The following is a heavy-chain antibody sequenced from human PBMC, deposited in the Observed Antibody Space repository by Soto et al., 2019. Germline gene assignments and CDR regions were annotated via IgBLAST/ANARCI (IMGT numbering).Heavy chain of an antibody. D-gene: IGHD2-2*01. CDR2: VSKSDYT. V-gene: IGHV3-21*01. CDR1: GFYFNNYG. J-gene: IGHJ4*02. Sequence: LRLSCAVSGFYFNNYGINWVRQAPGKGLEWVSSVSKSDYTYYSDSVKGRFTISRGNAKNSVSLQMNSLRPEDTAVYYCAREDSIIIPAVSDFWGQGTLVTVSS. CDR3: AREDSIIIPAVSDF.